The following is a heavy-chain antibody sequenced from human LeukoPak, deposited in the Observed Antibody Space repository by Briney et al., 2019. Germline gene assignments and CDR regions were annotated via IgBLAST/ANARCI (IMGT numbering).Heavy chain of an antibody. D-gene: IGHD6-19*01. Sequence: GGSLRLSCAASGFTFSSFGMHWVRQAPGKGLEWVAVIWYDGSNKYYADSVKGRFTISRDNSKNTLYLQMNSLRAEDTAVYYCAKEGSSGYSYYYMDVWGKGTTVTVSS. V-gene: IGHV3-33*06. CDR2: IWYDGSNK. CDR1: GFTFSSFG. J-gene: IGHJ6*03. CDR3: AKEGSSGYSYYYMDV.